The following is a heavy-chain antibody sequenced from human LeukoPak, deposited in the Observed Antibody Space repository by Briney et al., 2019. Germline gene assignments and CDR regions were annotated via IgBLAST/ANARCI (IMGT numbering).Heavy chain of an antibody. J-gene: IGHJ3*02. D-gene: IGHD3-3*01. CDR2: IYYSGST. CDR1: GGSISGYY. CDR3: ARAPFRITIFGVVMAPFDI. Sequence: PSETLSLTCTVSGGSISGYYWSWIRQPPGKGLEWIGYIYYSGSTNYNPSLKSRVTISVDTSKNQFSLKLSSVTAADTAVYYCARAPFRITIFGVVMAPFDIWGQGTMVTVSS. V-gene: IGHV4-59*01.